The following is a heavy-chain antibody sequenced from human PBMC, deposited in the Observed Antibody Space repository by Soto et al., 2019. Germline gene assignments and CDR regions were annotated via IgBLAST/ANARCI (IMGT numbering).Heavy chain of an antibody. CDR1: GFIFDHYA. Sequence: GGSLRLSCVASGFIFDHYAIHWVRQRPGKGLEWVAGIDWNRATIGYGDSVKGRFTLSRDNARNSVLLEMSRLRNDDSALYYCVKDVGSRHYDFTNFDSWGRGTQVTVSS. D-gene: IGHD2-8*01. CDR2: IDWNRATI. J-gene: IGHJ4*02. V-gene: IGHV3-9*01. CDR3: VKDVGSRHYDFTNFDS.